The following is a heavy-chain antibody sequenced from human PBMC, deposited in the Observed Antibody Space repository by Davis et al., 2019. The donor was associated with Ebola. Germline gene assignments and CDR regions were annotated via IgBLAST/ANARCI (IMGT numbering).Heavy chain of an antibody. CDR3: VRDPALVVTGGGWFFGL. CDR1: GFTFSLYS. V-gene: IGHV3-48*01. J-gene: IGHJ2*01. D-gene: IGHD2-21*02. Sequence: GESLKISCAAAGFTFSLYSMSLVRQAPGKGLEGVAYISSSSNSIYYSDSVMARFTIPRDNAKDSLYLLMNSLRAEDTAVYYCVRDPALVVTGGGWFFGLWGRGTLVTVSS. CDR2: ISSSSNSI.